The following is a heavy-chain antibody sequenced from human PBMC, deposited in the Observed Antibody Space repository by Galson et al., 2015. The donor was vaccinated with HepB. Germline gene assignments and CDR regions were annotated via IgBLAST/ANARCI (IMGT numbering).Heavy chain of an antibody. D-gene: IGHD3-10*01. Sequence: SLRLSCAASGFTFSSYAMSWVRQAPGKGLEWVSVIYSGGSTYYADSVKGRFTISRDNSKNTLYLQMNSLRAEDTAVYYCARDGGSGSGLYGMDVWGQGTTVTVSS. J-gene: IGHJ6*02. V-gene: IGHV3-66*01. CDR1: GFTFSSYA. CDR3: ARDGGSGSGLYGMDV. CDR2: IYSGGST.